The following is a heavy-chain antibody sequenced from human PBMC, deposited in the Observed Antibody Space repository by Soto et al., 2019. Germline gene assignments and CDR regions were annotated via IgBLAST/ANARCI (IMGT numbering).Heavy chain of an antibody. CDR1: GFTFSSYA. Sequence: DVQLLESGGGLVQPEGSLRLSCAASGFTFSSYAMGWVRQGPGKGLEWVAVVSIGGSTHYADSVRGRLPISSDTSKNTLSLQMTSLTAEDTAVYFCAKRRGAGGHFDYWGQGALVTVSS. CDR2: VSIGGST. CDR3: AKRRGAGGHFDY. D-gene: IGHD2-15*01. V-gene: IGHV3-23*01. J-gene: IGHJ4*02.